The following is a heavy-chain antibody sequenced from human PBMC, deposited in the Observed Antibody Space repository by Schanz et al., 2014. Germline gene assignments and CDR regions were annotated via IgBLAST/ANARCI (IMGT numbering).Heavy chain of an antibody. J-gene: IGHJ4*02. D-gene: IGHD3-10*01. CDR3: ARVPYGSGSYWDY. CDR2: ISGSGGST. Sequence: EVRLVESGGGLVQPGGSLRLSCAASGFTFSTYAMSWVRQAPGKGLEWVSAISGSGGSTYYADSVKGRFTISRDNSKNTLYLQMNSLRAEDTAVYYCARVPYGSGSYWDYWGQGTLVTVSS. CDR1: GFTFSTYA. V-gene: IGHV3-23*04.